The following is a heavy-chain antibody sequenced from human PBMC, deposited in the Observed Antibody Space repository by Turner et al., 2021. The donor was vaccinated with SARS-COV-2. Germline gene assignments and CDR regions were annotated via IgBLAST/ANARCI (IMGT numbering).Heavy chain of an antibody. CDR2: ISSSSRTI. CDR3: AGAYDYLYK. D-gene: IGHD3-16*01. Sequence: EVQVVEFGGGLVQPGGSLRLSCAASGFTFSIYSLNWVRQALGKGLEWVSYISSSSRTIYYADSVKGRFTISRDNAKNSLYLQMNSLRAEDTAVYYCAGAYDYLYKWGQGTLVTVSS. V-gene: IGHV3-48*01. J-gene: IGHJ4*02. CDR1: GFTFSIYS.